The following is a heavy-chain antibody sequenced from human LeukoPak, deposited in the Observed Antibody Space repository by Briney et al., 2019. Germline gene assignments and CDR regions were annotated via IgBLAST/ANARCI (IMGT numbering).Heavy chain of an antibody. CDR2: IYYSGST. D-gene: IGHD5-24*01. CDR3: AREATSGTWFDP. V-gene: IGHV4-59*01. CDR1: GGSISSYF. J-gene: IGHJ5*02. Sequence: SETLSLTCTVSGGSISSYFWSWIRQPPGKGLQWIGYIYYSGSTNYNPSLKSRVTISVDTSKNHFSLHLSSVTAADTAVYYCAREATSGTWFDPWGQGTLVTVSS.